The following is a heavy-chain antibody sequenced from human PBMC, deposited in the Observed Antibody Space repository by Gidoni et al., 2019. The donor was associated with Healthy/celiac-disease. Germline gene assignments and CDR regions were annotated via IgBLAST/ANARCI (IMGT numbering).Heavy chain of an antibody. CDR2: IIPIFGTA. Sequence: QVQLVQSGADVKKPGSSVKVSCKASGGTFRSYAISWVRHAPGQGLEWMGGIIPIFGTANYAQKFQGRVTITADESTSTAYMELSSLRSEDTAVYYCARGVWWGRDCSSTSCPITYYYYGMDVWGQGTTVTVSS. J-gene: IGHJ6*02. CDR1: GGTFRSYA. D-gene: IGHD2-2*01. V-gene: IGHV1-69*19. CDR3: ARGVWWGRDCSSTSCPITYYYYGMDV.